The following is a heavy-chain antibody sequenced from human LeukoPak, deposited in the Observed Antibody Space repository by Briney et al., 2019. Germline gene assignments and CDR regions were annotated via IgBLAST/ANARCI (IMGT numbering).Heavy chain of an antibody. Sequence: SETLSLTCTLTGGSMSSHYWSWVRQPPGKALEWIGYISHGGQTLSSPSLSSRVTISVDTSNNQFSLTLTSVTAADTAVYFCARDTYYTSGTHYIDYFDSWGQGALVTVSS. CDR2: ISHGGQT. CDR3: ARDTYYTSGTHYIDYFDS. D-gene: IGHD3-10*01. V-gene: IGHV4-59*11. CDR1: GGSMSSHY. J-gene: IGHJ4*02.